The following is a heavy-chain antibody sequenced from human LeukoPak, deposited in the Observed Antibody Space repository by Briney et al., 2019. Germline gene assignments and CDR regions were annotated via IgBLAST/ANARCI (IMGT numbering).Heavy chain of an antibody. D-gene: IGHD2-21*02. V-gene: IGHV4-59*08. CDR3: ARHRAHCGGDCYSFDY. J-gene: IGHJ4*02. Sequence: SETLSLTCTVYGGSLGTYYWSWIRQLPGRGLEWIGYIHPSGSTKYNPSLKSRVTMSVDTSKNLFSLKLNSMTAADTAVYYCARHRAHCGGDCYSFDYWGQGILVPVFS. CDR1: GGSLGTYY. CDR2: IHPSGST.